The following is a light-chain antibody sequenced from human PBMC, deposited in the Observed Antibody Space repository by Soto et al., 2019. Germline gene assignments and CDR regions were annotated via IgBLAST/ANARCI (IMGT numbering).Light chain of an antibody. V-gene: IGLV2-14*01. Sequence: QSALTQPASVSGSPGKSITISCTGTSSDVGGYNYVSWYQQHPGKAPTLIIYEVSNRPSGVSNRFSGSKSGNTASLTISGLQAEDEADYYCNSYTSKSTGVFGTGTKLTVL. CDR1: SSDVGGYNY. CDR3: NSYTSKSTGV. CDR2: EVS. J-gene: IGLJ1*01.